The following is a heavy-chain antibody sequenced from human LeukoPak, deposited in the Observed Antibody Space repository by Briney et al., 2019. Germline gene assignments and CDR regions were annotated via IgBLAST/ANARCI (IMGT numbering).Heavy chain of an antibody. J-gene: IGHJ3*02. CDR3: ARDRESCGGDCYSSNDAFDI. D-gene: IGHD2-21*02. V-gene: IGHV3-20*04. CDR1: GFTFDDYG. CDR2: INWNGGST. Sequence: GGSLRLSCAASGFTFDDYGMSWVRQAPGKGLEWVSDINWNGGSTGYADSVKGRFTISRDNAKNSLYLQMNSLGAEDTALYYCARDRESCGGDCYSSNDAFDIWGQGTMVTVSS.